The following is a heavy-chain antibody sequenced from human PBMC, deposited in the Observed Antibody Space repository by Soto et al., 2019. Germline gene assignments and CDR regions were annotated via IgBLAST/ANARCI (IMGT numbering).Heavy chain of an antibody. V-gene: IGHV1-69*13. CDR2: IIPIFGTS. CDR3: ARGSPYDILPGAQENRCDP. Sequence: SVNLSCKASGGTNSSYAITWVRQAPGQGLEWMGGIIPIFGTSNYAQKFQGRVTITADESTSTAYMELSSLRSEDTAVYYCARGSPYDILPGAQENRCDPWGQGTLV. J-gene: IGHJ5*02. CDR1: GGTNSSYA. D-gene: IGHD3-9*01.